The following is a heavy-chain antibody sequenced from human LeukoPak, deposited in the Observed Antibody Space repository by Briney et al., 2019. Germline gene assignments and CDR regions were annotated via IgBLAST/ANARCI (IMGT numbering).Heavy chain of an antibody. Sequence: SETLPLTCTVSGGSISSYYWSWIRQPPGKGLEWIGRIYYSGSTNYNPSLKSRVTISVDTSKNQFSLKLSSVTAADTAVYYCARNPGWESGSYYVAGAFDIWGQGTMVTVS. CDR3: ARNPGWESGSYYVAGAFDI. D-gene: IGHD1-26*01. CDR2: IYYSGST. CDR1: GGSISSYY. J-gene: IGHJ3*02. V-gene: IGHV4-59*08.